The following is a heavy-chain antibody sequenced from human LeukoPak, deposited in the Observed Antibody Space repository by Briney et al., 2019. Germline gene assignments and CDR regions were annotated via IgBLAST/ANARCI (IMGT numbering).Heavy chain of an antibody. Sequence: GGPLRLSCAASGFTFSSYAMSWVRQAPGKGLEWVSAISGSGGSTYYADSVKGRFTISRDNSKNTLYLQMNSLRAEDTAVYYCAKSPRGELWFNWFDPWGQGTLVTVSS. D-gene: IGHD5-18*01. J-gene: IGHJ5*02. CDR2: ISGSGGST. CDR3: AKSPRGELWFNWFDP. V-gene: IGHV3-23*01. CDR1: GFTFSSYA.